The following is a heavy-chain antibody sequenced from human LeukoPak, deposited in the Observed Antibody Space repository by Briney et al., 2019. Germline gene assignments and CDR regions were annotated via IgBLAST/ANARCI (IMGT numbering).Heavy chain of an antibody. J-gene: IGHJ3*02. Sequence: GDSLRLSCAVSGFTFSSYWMIWFRQAPGKGLEWVAHINQDGSVKNYVDSVKGRFTISRDNANNFLYLQMNSLRAEDTAVYYCAKASGVPWADYAFDIWGQGTMVTVSS. CDR2: INQDGSVK. CDR3: AKASGVPWADYAFDI. V-gene: IGHV3-7*01. CDR1: GFTFSSYW. D-gene: IGHD3-10*01.